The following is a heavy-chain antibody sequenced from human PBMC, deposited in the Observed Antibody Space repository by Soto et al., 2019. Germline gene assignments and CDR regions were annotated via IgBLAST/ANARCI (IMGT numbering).Heavy chain of an antibody. D-gene: IGHD3-22*01. CDR3: ARTMIVVVSTGNWFDP. CDR1: GGSISSGDYY. V-gene: IGHV4-30-4*01. J-gene: IGHJ5*02. CDR2: IYYSGST. Sequence: SETLSLTCTVSGGSISSGDYYWSWNRQPPGKGLEWIGYIYYSGSTYYNPSLKSRVTISVDTSKNQFSLKLSSVTAADTAVYYCARTMIVVVSTGNWFDPWGQGTLVTVSS.